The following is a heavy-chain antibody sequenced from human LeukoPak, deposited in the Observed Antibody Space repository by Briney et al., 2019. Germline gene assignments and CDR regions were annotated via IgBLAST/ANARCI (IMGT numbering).Heavy chain of an antibody. J-gene: IGHJ6*01. Sequence: SVKVSCKASGGTFISYAISWVRQAPGQGLEWMGGIIPIFGTANYAQKFQGRVTITADESTSTAYMELSSLRSEDTAVYYCASPLRFFEWSHYYYYGKDGLGQGTTVTVSS. CDR3: ASPLRFFEWSHYYYYGKDG. CDR1: GGTFISYA. D-gene: IGHD3-3*01. CDR2: IIPIFGTA. V-gene: IGHV1-69*13.